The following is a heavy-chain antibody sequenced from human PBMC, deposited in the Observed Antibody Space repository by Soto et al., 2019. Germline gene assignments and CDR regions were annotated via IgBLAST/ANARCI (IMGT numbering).Heavy chain of an antibody. Sequence: SETLSLTCTVSGGSISSYYVSWIRQSAGKGLEWIGRIDTSGTTNYNPSLKSRVTMSVDASKNHFSLNLSSVTAADTAVYYCARDSAVAGGMDVWGQGTTVTVSS. D-gene: IGHD6-19*01. J-gene: IGHJ6*02. CDR1: GGSISSYY. CDR3: ARDSAVAGGMDV. V-gene: IGHV4-4*07. CDR2: IDTSGTT.